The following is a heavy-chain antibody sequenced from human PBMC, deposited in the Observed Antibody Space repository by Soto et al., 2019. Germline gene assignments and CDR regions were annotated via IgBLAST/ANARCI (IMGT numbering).Heavy chain of an antibody. CDR3: ARGLRIVGATNWFDP. CDR2: IYYSGST. D-gene: IGHD1-26*01. Sequence: PSETLSLTCTVSGGSISSYYWSWIRPPPGKGLEWIGYIYYSGSTNYNPSLKSRVTISVDTSKNQFSLKLSSVTAADTAVYYCARGLRIVGATNWFDPWGQGTLVTVSS. V-gene: IGHV4-59*01. J-gene: IGHJ5*02. CDR1: GGSISSYY.